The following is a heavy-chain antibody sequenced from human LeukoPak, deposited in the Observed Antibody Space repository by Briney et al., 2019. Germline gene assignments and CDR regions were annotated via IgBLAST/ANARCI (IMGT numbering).Heavy chain of an antibody. D-gene: IGHD4-11*01. CDR3: AKDLEGAVTPPNWFDP. J-gene: IGHJ5*02. Sequence: PSGGSLRLSCAASGFTFSTYAMNWVRQAPGKGLEWVSAISGSGGSTHYADSVKGRFTISRDNSKNTLYLQMNILRAEDTALYYCAKDLEGAVTPPNWFDPWGQGTLVTVSS. CDR1: GFTFSTYA. CDR2: ISGSGGST. V-gene: IGHV3-23*01.